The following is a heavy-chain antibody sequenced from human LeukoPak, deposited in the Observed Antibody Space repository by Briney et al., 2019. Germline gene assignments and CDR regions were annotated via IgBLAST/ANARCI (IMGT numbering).Heavy chain of an antibody. CDR2: INHSGST. CDR3: ARLRASGSYYSYYFDY. J-gene: IGHJ4*02. V-gene: IGHV4-34*01. CDR1: GGSFSGYY. D-gene: IGHD1-26*01. Sequence: SETLSPTCAVCGGSFSGYYWSWIRQPPGKGLAWIGEINHSGSTNYNPSLKSRVTISVDTSKNQFSLKLSSVTAADTAVYYCARLRASGSYYSYYFDYWGQGTLVTVSS.